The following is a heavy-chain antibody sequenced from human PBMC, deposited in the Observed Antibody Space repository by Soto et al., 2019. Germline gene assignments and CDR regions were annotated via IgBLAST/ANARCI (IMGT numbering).Heavy chain of an antibody. J-gene: IGHJ1*01. CDR2: IIQDGRAI. D-gene: IGHD2-15*01. Sequence: PXGSLRLSCAASGFSSSDYWMSWVRQAPGRGLEWVAHIIQDGRAIYYVDSVRGRFTISRDSAGNSVFLEMHRLRVEDTAVYYCARGGELSLLPLDYWGLGTLVTVSS. CDR1: GFSSSDYW. CDR3: ARGGELSLLPLDY. V-gene: IGHV3-7*03.